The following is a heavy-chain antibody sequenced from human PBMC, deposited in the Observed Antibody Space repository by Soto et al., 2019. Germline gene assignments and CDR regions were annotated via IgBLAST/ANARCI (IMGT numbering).Heavy chain of an antibody. Sequence: WASVKVSCKASGYTFTGYYIHWVRQAPGQGLDWMGWINPDSGGTNYAQKFHGRVTLTRDTSISTAYMDLSRLSSDDTAVYYCARVTMIVVAGASPYFDPWGQGTLVTVS. J-gene: IGHJ5*02. CDR2: INPDSGGT. CDR3: ARVTMIVVAGASPYFDP. V-gene: IGHV1-2*02. D-gene: IGHD3-22*01. CDR1: GYTFTGYY.